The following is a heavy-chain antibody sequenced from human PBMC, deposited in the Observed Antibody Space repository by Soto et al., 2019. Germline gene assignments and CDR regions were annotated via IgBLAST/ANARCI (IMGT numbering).Heavy chain of an antibody. J-gene: IGHJ5*02. Sequence: ASVKVSCKASGYTFTSYDINWVRQATGQGLEWMGWMNPNSGNTGYAQKFQGRATMTRNTSISTAYMELSSLRSEDTAVYYCARVKGDFWSGHYRFDPWGQGTLVTVSS. V-gene: IGHV1-8*01. D-gene: IGHD3-3*01. CDR1: GYTFTSYD. CDR3: ARVKGDFWSGHYRFDP. CDR2: MNPNSGNT.